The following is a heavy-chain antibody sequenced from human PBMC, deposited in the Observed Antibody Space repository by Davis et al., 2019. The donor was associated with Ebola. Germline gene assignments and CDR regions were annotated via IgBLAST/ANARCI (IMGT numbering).Heavy chain of an antibody. V-gene: IGHV3-9*01. Sequence: PGGSLRLSCAASGFTFDDYAMHWVRQAPGKGLEWVSGISWNSGSIGYADSVKGRFTISRDNAKNSLYLHMNSLRAEDTALYYCAKIADTYYYDSFYGMDVWGQGTTVTVAS. D-gene: IGHD3-22*01. J-gene: IGHJ6*02. CDR2: ISWNSGSI. CDR1: GFTFDDYA. CDR3: AKIADTYYYDSFYGMDV.